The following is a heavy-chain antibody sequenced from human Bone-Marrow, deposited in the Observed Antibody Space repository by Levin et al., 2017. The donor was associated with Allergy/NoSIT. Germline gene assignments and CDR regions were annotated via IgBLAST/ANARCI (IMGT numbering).Heavy chain of an antibody. CDR2: ITTDGSRT. CDR3: ARVRAVTTDYYYFYGMDV. Sequence: ASVKVSCAASGFTLSGYWMHWVRQAPGKGPVCVSRITTDGSRTNYADSVKGRFTISRDNAKNTVYLQMNSLRVEDTAVYYCARVRAVTTDYYYFYGMDVWGQGTTVTVSS. D-gene: IGHD4-17*01. CDR1: GFTLSGYW. J-gene: IGHJ6*02. V-gene: IGHV3-74*01.